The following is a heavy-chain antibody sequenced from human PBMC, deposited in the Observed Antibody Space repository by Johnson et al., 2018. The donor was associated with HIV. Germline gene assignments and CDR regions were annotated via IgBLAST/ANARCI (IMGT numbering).Heavy chain of an antibody. D-gene: IGHD2-2*01. Sequence: VQLVESGGGLVKPGGSLRLSCAASGLTFSDYYMSWIRQAPGKGLEWVSAIGTAGDTYYPGSVKGRFTISRENAKNSLYLQMNSLKTEDTAVYYCARPVIVELPAGAFDIWGQGTMVTVSS. V-gene: IGHV3-13*01. J-gene: IGHJ3*02. CDR2: IGTAGDT. CDR1: GLTFSDYY. CDR3: ARPVIVELPAGAFDI.